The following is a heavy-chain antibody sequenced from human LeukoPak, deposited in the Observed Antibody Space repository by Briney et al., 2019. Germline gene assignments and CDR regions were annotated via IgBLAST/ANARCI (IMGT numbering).Heavy chain of an antibody. CDR3: ARGRFLTGDNLAGLTPLDY. Sequence: PGGSLRLSCAASGFTFSSYGMHWVRQAPGKGLEWVAVIWYDGSNKYYADSVKGRFTISRDNSKNTLYLQMNSLRAEDTAVYYCARGRFLTGDNLAGLTPLDYWGQGNLVTGSS. CDR1: GFTFSSYG. CDR2: IWYDGSNK. J-gene: IGHJ4*02. D-gene: IGHD6-19*01. V-gene: IGHV3-33*01.